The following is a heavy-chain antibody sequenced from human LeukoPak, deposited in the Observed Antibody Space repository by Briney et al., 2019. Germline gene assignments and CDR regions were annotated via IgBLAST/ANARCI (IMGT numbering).Heavy chain of an antibody. CDR2: IYSTGRT. J-gene: IGHJ3*02. D-gene: IGHD7-27*01. V-gene: IGHV4-4*09. Sequence: PSETLSLTCSVSGGSVNSYYWSWVRHTPGKGLEWIGYIYSTGRTNYNPSLKSRVTISVDTSKNQFSLKLSSVTASDTAVYYCAKILGSGVWYGFDIWGQGTMVTVSS. CDR1: GGSVNSYY. CDR3: AKILGSGVWYGFDI.